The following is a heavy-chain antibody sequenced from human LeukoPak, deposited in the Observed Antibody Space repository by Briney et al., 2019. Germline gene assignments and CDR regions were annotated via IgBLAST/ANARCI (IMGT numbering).Heavy chain of an antibody. V-gene: IGHV3-23*01. CDR2: ISGSGGST. D-gene: IGHD5-18*01. CDR3: ARVVSYGYKEYYYYYMDV. J-gene: IGHJ6*03. CDR1: GFTFSSDA. Sequence: GGSLRLSCAASGFTFSSDAMSWVRQAPGKGLEWVSAISGSGGSTYYADSVKGRFTISRDNAKNSLYLQMNSLRAEDTAVYYCARVVSYGYKEYYYYYMDVWGKGTTVTVSS.